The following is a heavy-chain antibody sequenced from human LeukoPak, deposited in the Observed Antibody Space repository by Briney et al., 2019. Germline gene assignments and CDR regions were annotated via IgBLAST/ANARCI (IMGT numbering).Heavy chain of an antibody. Sequence: GGSLRLSCAASGFSLSSYAMNWVRQAPGKGLEWVSAISSTDAGTYHADSVRGRFTISRDSSKNTLYLQMNSLRAEDAAVYYCARAPVTSCRGAYCYPFDYWGQGTLVTVSS. CDR2: ISSTDAGT. J-gene: IGHJ4*02. CDR1: GFSLSSYA. V-gene: IGHV3-23*01. D-gene: IGHD2-21*01. CDR3: ARAPVTSCRGAYCYPFDY.